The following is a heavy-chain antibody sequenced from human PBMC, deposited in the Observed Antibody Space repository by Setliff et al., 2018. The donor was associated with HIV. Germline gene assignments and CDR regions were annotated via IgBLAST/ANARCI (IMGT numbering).Heavy chain of an antibody. D-gene: IGHD3-22*01. CDR1: GFTVSSGY. CDR2: MLRTGERT. J-gene: IGHJ4*02. CDR3: AKELAASGLGYFDS. Sequence: GGSLRLSCAASGFTVSSGYMSWGRQAPGEGREWVSAMLRTGERTFYADSVKGRCTISRDNSKNTVYLQMNSLRAEDTAEYYCAKELAASGLGYFDSWGRGILVTVSS. V-gene: IGHV3-23*01.